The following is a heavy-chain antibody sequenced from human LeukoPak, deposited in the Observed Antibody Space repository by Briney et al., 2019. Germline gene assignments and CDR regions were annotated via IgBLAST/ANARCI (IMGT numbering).Heavy chain of an antibody. CDR1: GGSFSGYY. D-gene: IGHD6-13*01. V-gene: IGHV4-34*01. J-gene: IGHJ5*02. CDR3: ARVFGFGIAAAGRNWFDP. CDR2: INHSGST. Sequence: SETLSLTCAVYGGSFSGYYWSWIRQPPGKGLEWIGEINHSGSTNYNPSLKSRVTISVDTSKNQFSLKLSSVTAADTAVYYCARVFGFGIAAAGRNWFDPWGQGTLVTVSS.